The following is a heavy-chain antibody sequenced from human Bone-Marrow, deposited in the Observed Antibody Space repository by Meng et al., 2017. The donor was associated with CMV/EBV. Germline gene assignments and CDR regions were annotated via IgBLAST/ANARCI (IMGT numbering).Heavy chain of an antibody. J-gene: IGHJ5*02. V-gene: IGHV1-2*02. Sequence: ASVKVSCKASGYTFTGYYMHWVRQAPGQGLEWMGWINPNSGGTNYAQKFQGRVTMTRDTSISTAYMELSRLRSDDTDVYYCASRMFPFRYCCSTSCSNWFDPWGQGTLVTVSS. CDR1: GYTFTGYY. D-gene: IGHD2-2*01. CDR2: INPNSGGT. CDR3: ASRMFPFRYCCSTSCSNWFDP.